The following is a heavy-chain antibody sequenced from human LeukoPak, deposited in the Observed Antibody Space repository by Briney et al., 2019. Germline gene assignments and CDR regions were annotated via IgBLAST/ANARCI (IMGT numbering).Heavy chain of an antibody. V-gene: IGHV1-2*06. CDR2: INPNSGGT. CDR3: EREGTKRGDPWGDSRPFDP. Sequence: ASVKVSCKASGYTFTGYYMHWVRQAPGQGLEWMGRINPNSGGTNYAQKFQDRVTMTRDTSISTAYMELSRLRSDETAVYYCEREGTKRGDPWGDSRPFDPWGQGTLVTVSS. J-gene: IGHJ5*02. D-gene: IGHD2-21*02. CDR1: GYTFTGYY.